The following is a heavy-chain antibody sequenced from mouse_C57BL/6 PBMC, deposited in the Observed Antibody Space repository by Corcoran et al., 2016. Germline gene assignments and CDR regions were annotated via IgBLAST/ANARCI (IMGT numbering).Heavy chain of an antibody. D-gene: IGHD2-10*01. CDR1: GYTFTGYW. V-gene: IGHV1-9*01. Sequence: QVQLQQSGAELMKPGASVKLSCKATGYTFTGYWKEWVKQRPGHGLEWIGEILPGSGSTNYNEKFKGKATVTADTSSNTAYMQLSSLTTEDSAIYYCARRRSYYGNYAFAYLGQGTLVTVSA. CDR3: ARRRSYYGNYAFAY. J-gene: IGHJ3*01. CDR2: ILPGSGST.